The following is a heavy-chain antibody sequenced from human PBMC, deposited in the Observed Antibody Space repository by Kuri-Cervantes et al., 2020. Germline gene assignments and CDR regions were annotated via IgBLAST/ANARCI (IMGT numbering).Heavy chain of an antibody. V-gene: IGHV3-30*18. CDR2: ISSDGAKQ. J-gene: IGHJ6*02. CDR3: VKPRTDSYYASMDA. CDR1: GFTFSNYG. D-gene: IGHD2-2*01. Sequence: GESLKISCAASGFTFSNYGMHWGRQAPGKGLEWVAIISSDGAKQYYGDSVKGRFIIFRDDSKNTLYLQMNSLRPEDTAVHYCVKPRTDSYYASMDAWGQGITVTVSS.